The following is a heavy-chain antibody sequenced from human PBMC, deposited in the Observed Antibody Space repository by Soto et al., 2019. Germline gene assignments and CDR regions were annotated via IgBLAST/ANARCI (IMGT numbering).Heavy chain of an antibody. CDR1: GGTFSTYA. CDR3: ARGGSSSDY. J-gene: IGHJ4*02. D-gene: IGHD6-13*01. Sequence: QVQLVQSGAEVKKPGSSVKVSCKAFGGTFSTYAVSWVRQAPGQGLEWVGGIIPSTGSTNHAQKFQGRVTITADESTLTVYMELTSLRSDDTAVYYFARGGSSSDYWGQGTLVTVSS. V-gene: IGHV1-69*12. CDR2: IIPSTGST.